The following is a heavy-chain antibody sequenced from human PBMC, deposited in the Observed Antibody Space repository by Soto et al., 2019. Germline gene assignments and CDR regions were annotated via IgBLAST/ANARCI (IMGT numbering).Heavy chain of an antibody. Sequence: TSETLSLTCAVNGGSFTGYYGAWIRQSPEKGQEWIGEISHSGTTKYNPSLKSRVTISVDTSKNQFSLKLSSVTAADTGMYYCARNGGNTWYYFDSWGQGTVVTVSS. CDR2: ISHSGTT. J-gene: IGHJ4*02. D-gene: IGHD6-13*01. CDR1: GGSFTGYY. CDR3: ARNGGNTWYYFDS. V-gene: IGHV4-34*01.